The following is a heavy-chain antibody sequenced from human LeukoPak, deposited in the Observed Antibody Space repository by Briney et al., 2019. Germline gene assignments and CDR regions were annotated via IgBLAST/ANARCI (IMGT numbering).Heavy chain of an antibody. CDR3: AREGGSFLRYFDS. CDR1: GFTFSIYW. J-gene: IGHJ4*02. D-gene: IGHD1-26*01. CDR2: ISSDESST. Sequence: GESLRLSCAASGFTFSIYWMHWVRQAPGEGLVWVSRISSDESSTNYADSVKGRFTISRDNTKNTLYLQMNSLRAEDTAVYFCAREGGSFLRYFDSWGQGTLVTVSS. V-gene: IGHV3-74*01.